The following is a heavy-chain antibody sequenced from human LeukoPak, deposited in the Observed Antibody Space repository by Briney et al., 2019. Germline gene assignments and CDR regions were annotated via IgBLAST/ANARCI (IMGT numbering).Heavy chain of an antibody. CDR1: GGSISSGDYY. CDR3: ARGGQYSGSYSFDY. V-gene: IGHV4-30-4*01. Sequence: SQTLSLTCTVSGGSISSGDYYWSWIRQPAGKGLEWIGYIYYSGSTYYNPSLKSRVTISVDTSKNQFSLKLSSVTAADTAVYYCARGGQYSGSYSFDYWGQGTLVTVSS. CDR2: IYYSGST. D-gene: IGHD1-26*01. J-gene: IGHJ4*02.